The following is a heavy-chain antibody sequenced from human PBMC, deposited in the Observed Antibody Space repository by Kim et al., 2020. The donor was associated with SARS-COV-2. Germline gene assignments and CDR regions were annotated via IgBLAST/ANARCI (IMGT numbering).Heavy chain of an antibody. J-gene: IGHJ4*02. CDR3: AKMQGYFDY. Sequence: GHTTSYAAAGKGRFTISRDNSKNTLYLQMNSLSAEDAAVYYCAKMQGYFDYWGQGTLVTVSS. CDR2: GHTT. V-gene: IGHV3-23*01.